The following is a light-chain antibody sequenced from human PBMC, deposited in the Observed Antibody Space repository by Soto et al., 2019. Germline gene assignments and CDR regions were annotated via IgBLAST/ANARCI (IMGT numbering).Light chain of an antibody. CDR2: GKS. CDR1: SSNIGAGYD. CDR3: HSYWGPGSVVV. Sequence: SVLTQPPSVSGAPGQRVTISCTGSSSNIGAGYDVHWYQQLPGTAPKLLIYGKSNRPSGVPDRFSGSKSGTSASLAITGLRGEDEAEYNCHSYWGPGSVVVFGGGT. V-gene: IGLV1-40*01. J-gene: IGLJ2*01.